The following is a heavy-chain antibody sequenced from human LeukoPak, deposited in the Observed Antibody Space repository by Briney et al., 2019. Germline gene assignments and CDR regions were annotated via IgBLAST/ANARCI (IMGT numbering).Heavy chain of an antibody. V-gene: IGHV1-69*05. J-gene: IGHJ6*03. CDR1: GGTFSSYA. D-gene: IGHD6-13*01. CDR3: ARERHEGNYYYYMDV. CDR2: IIPIYDTP. Sequence: SVKVSCKTSGGTFSSYAISWVRQAPGQGLEWMGGIIPIYDTPNYAQNFQGRVTITTDESTSTAYMELSSLRSEDTAVYYCARERHEGNYYYYMDVWGKGTTVTVSS.